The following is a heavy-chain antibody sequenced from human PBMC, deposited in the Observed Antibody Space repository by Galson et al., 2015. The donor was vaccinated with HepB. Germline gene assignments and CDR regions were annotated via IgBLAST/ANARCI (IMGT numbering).Heavy chain of an antibody. D-gene: IGHD6-13*01. J-gene: IGHJ6*03. Sequence: PALVKPTQTLTLTCTFSGFSLSTSGMCVSWIRQPPGKALEWLARIDWDDDKYYSTSLKTRLTVSKDTSKNQVVLTMTNMDPVDTATYYCARIRIAAAGTSYYYYYYMDVWGKGTTVTVSS. CDR2: IDWDDDK. CDR3: ARIRIAAAGTSYYYYYYMDV. CDR1: GFSLSTSGMC. V-gene: IGHV2-70*11.